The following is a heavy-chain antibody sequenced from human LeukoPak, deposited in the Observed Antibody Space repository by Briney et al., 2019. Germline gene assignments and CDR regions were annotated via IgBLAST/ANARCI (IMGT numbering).Heavy chain of an antibody. CDR3: ARGGLGDYIDY. CDR1: GASITSSNYY. J-gene: IGHJ4*02. V-gene: IGHV4-39*07. D-gene: IGHD3-16*01. Sequence: SSETLSLTCTVSGASITSSNYYWLWLRQPPGKGLEWIGSIYYTGITYYNLSLKSRVTISVDTSKYQCSLRLSSVTAADTAVYYCARGGLGDYIDYWGQGTLVTVSS. CDR2: IYYTGIT.